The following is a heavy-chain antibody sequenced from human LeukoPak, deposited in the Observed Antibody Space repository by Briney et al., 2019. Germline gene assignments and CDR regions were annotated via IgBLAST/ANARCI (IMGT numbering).Heavy chain of an antibody. J-gene: IGHJ4*02. V-gene: IGHV1-69*13. CDR2: IIPIFGTA. CDR3: AKGPTTGDYYFDY. CDR1: GGTFSSYA. Sequence: SVKVSCKASGGTFSSYAISWVRQAPGQGLEWMGGIIPIFGTANYAQKFQGRVTITADESTSTAYMELSSLRSEDTAVYYCAKGPTTGDYYFDYWGQGTLVTVSS. D-gene: IGHD4-17*01.